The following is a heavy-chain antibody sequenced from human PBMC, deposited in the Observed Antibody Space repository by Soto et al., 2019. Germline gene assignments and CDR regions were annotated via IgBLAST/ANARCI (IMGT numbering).Heavy chain of an antibody. Sequence: EVQLEESGGGLVQAGRSLRLSCAASRFTFDDYALHWVRQAPGKGLEWVSVISRNSAIISYSDSVNVRFSISGDNVMKYVYRQMDRFIPVFTAFYYCLKDVGYYYGYAFDVWCQWTIVTVSP. CDR2: ISRNSAII. CDR3: LKDVGYYYGYAFDV. D-gene: IGHD3-22*01. J-gene: IGHJ3*01. CDR1: RFTFDDYA. V-gene: IGHV3-9*01.